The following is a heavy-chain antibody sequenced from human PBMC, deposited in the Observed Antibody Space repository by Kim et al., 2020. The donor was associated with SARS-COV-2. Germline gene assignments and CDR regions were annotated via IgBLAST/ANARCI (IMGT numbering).Heavy chain of an antibody. D-gene: IGHD3-9*01. V-gene: IGHV3-66*01. CDR1: GFTVSSNY. CDR2: IYSGGST. CDR3: ARSPQTYYDILTGYFGHYFDY. J-gene: IGHJ4*02. Sequence: GGSLRLSCAASGFTVSSNYMSWVRQAPGKGLEWVSVIYSGGSTYYADSVKGRFTISRDNSKNTLYLQMNSLRAEDTAVYYCARSPQTYYDILTGYFGHYFDYWGQGILVTVSS.